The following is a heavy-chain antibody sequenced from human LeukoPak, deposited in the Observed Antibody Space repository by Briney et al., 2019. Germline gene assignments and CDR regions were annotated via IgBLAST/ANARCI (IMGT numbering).Heavy chain of an antibody. J-gene: IGHJ4*02. CDR2: INHSGST. V-gene: IGHV4-34*01. CDR3: ARDSYSSGWYGAPRWMGVYFDY. CDR1: GGSFSGYY. Sequence: SETLSLTCAVYGGSFSGYYWSWIRQPPGKGLEWIGEINHSGSTNYNPSLKSRVTISVDTSKNQFSLKLSSVTAADTAVYYCARDSYSSGWYGAPRWMGVYFDYWGQGTLVTVSS. D-gene: IGHD6-19*01.